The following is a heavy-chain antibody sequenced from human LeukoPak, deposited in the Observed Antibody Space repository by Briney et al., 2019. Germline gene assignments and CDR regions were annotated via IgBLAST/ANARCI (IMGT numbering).Heavy chain of an antibody. CDR1: GGSISSGSYY. J-gene: IGHJ3*02. Sequence: PSQTLSLTCTVSGGSISSGSYYWSWIRQPAGKGLEWIGCIYTGGSTNYNPSLKSRVTISVDTSKNQFSLKLSSVAAADTAVYFCARGPYSYDSSGAFDIWGQGTMVTVSS. V-gene: IGHV4-61*02. CDR2: IYTGGST. CDR3: ARGPYSYDSSGAFDI. D-gene: IGHD3-22*01.